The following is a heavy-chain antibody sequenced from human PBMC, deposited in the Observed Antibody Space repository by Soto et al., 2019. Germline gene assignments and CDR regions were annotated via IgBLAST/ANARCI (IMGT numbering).Heavy chain of an antibody. V-gene: IGHV3-11*01. CDR1: GFTFSDYY. CDR2: ISSSGSTI. J-gene: IGHJ6*02. CDR3: ARDLDGSGYPDYYYYGMDV. D-gene: IGHD3-22*01. Sequence: GGSLRLSCXASGFTFSDYYMSWIRQAPGKGLEWVSYISSSGSTIYYADSVKGRFTISRDNAKNSLYLQMNSLRAEDTAVYYCARDLDGSGYPDYYYYGMDVWGQGTTVTVSS.